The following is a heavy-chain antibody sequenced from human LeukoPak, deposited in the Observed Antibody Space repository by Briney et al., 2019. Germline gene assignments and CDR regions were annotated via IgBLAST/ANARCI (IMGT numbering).Heavy chain of an antibody. CDR3: ARGGDLYYDFWSGYYTGCWFDP. CDR1: GGSFSGYY. CDR2: INPSGST. V-gene: IGHV4-34*01. J-gene: IGHJ5*02. D-gene: IGHD3-3*01. Sequence: SETLSLTCAVYGGSFSGYYWSWIRQPPGKGLEWIGEINPSGSTNYNPSLKSRVTISVDTSKNQFSLKLSSVTAADTAVYYCARGGDLYYDFWSGYYTGCWFDPWAREPWSPSPQ.